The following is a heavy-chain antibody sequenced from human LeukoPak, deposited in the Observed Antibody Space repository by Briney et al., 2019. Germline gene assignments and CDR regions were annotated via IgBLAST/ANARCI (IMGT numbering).Heavy chain of an antibody. J-gene: IGHJ4*02. Sequence: ETLSLTCTVSGGSMSTYYWSWIRQPPGKGLEWIGYIYDNGYTHYNPSLKSRVSISLDTSKSQFSLNLSSVTAADTAVYYCARFIPRWGFESWGQGTLVTASS. V-gene: IGHV4-59*08. CDR3: ARFIPRWGFES. D-gene: IGHD5-24*01. CDR2: IYDNGYT. CDR1: GGSMSTYY.